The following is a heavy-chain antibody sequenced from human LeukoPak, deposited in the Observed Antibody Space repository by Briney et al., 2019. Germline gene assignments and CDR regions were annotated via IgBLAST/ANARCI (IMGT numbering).Heavy chain of an antibody. Sequence: TGGSLRLSCAASGFTFSSYGIHWVRQAPGKGLEWVAVIWYDGSNKYYADSVKGRFTISRDNSKNTLYLQMNSLRAEDTAVYYCARGGVGWLRSIPSYYYYGMDVWGQGTTVTVSS. CDR2: IWYDGSNK. CDR1: GFTFSSYG. V-gene: IGHV3-33*01. CDR3: ARGGVGWLRSIPSYYYYGMDV. J-gene: IGHJ6*02. D-gene: IGHD5-12*01.